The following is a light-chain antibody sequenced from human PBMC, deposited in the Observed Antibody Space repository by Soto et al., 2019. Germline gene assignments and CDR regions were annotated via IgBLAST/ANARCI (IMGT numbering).Light chain of an antibody. CDR1: QSIDSW. CDR3: QQYKSFSLT. Sequence: DIQMTRSPSTLSASVGDRVIITCRASQSIDSWLAWYQQKPGKAPKLLIYKTSNLESGVPSRFSGSGSGTEFSLTISSLQPDDFATYYCQQYKSFSLTFGGGTRVEVK. CDR2: KTS. J-gene: IGKJ4*01. V-gene: IGKV1-5*03.